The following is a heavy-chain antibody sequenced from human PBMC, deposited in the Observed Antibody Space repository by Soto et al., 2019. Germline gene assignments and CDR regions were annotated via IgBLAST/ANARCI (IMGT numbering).Heavy chain of an antibody. CDR2: IYPGDSDT. J-gene: IGHJ6*02. CDR1: GYSFSSYW. V-gene: IGHV5-51*01. Sequence: PGESLKISCKGSGYSFSSYWICCFLQMPVKVLEWMGIIYPGDSDTRYSPSFQGQVTISADKSISTAYLQWSSLKASDTAMYYCARYCSGGSCRYYYGMDVWGQGTTVTVSS. D-gene: IGHD2-15*01. CDR3: ARYCSGGSCRYYYGMDV.